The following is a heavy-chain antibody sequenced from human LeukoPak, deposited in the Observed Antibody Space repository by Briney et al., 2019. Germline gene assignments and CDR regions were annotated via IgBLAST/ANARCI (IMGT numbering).Heavy chain of an antibody. J-gene: IGHJ4*02. CDR2: IWYDGSNE. V-gene: IGHV3-33*06. CDR3: AKDPNYDSSGYCDY. Sequence: GGSLRLSCAASGFTFSSYGMHWVRQAPGKGLEWVAVIWYDGSNEYYADSVKGRFTISRDNSKNTLYLQMNSLRAEDTAVYYCAKDPNYDSSGYCDYWGQGTLVTVSS. D-gene: IGHD3-22*01. CDR1: GFTFSSYG.